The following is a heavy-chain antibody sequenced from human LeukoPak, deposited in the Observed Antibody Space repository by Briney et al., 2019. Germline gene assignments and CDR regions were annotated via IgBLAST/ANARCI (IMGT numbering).Heavy chain of an antibody. CDR2: IYYSGST. CDR1: GGSISSYY. CDR3: ARARYYDYIWGSYREYYFDY. V-gene: IGHV4-59*01. Sequence: SETLSLTCTVSGGSISSYYWSWIRQPPGKGLEWSGYIYYSGSTNYNPSLKSRVTISVDTSKNQFSLKPSSVTAADTAVYYCARARYYDYIWGSYREYYFDYWGQGTLVTVSS. D-gene: IGHD3-16*02. J-gene: IGHJ4*02.